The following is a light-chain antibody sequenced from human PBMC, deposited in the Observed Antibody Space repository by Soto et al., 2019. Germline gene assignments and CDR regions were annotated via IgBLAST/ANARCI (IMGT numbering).Light chain of an antibody. Sequence: DIHMTQSPSTLSASVGDRVTITCRASQSISDWLAWYQQKPGKVPKLLIYKASNLESGVPSRFSGSGSGTDFTLTISSLQPEDFATYYCQQSYSTPRTFGQGTKVDIK. CDR2: KAS. CDR1: QSISDW. V-gene: IGKV1-5*03. CDR3: QQSYSTPRT. J-gene: IGKJ1*01.